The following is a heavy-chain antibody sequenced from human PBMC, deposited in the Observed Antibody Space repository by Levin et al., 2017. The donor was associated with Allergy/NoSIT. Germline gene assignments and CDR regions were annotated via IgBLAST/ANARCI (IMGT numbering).Heavy chain of an antibody. CDR1: GFTFSSYG. Sequence: GGSLRLSCAASGFTFSSYGMHWVRQAPGKGLEWVAVIWYDGSNKYYADSVKGRFTISRDNSKNTLYLQMNSLRAEDTAVYYCARDRGVRGVFDYWGQGTLVTVSS. CDR3: ARDRGVRGVFDY. V-gene: IGHV3-33*01. J-gene: IGHJ4*02. D-gene: IGHD3-10*01. CDR2: IWYDGSNK.